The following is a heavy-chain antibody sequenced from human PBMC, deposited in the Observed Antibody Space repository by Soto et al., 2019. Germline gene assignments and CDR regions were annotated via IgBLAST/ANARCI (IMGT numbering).Heavy chain of an antibody. CDR3: ATARGPLYYSDGSGLDY. J-gene: IGHJ4*02. Sequence: PGGSLRLSCKASGFTFRSYAMSWVRHTPGKGLEWVSSISGSGDKTYYADSVKGRFTFSRDNSKNTLYLQMNSLRVEDTAVYYCATARGPLYYSDGSGLDYWGQGTLVTVSS. V-gene: IGHV3-23*01. D-gene: IGHD3-22*01. CDR1: GFTFRSYA. CDR2: ISGSGDKT.